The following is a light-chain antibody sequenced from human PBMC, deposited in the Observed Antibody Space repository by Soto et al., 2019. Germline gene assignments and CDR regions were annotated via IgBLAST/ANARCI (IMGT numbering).Light chain of an antibody. V-gene: IGKV1-5*01. Sequence: DIQMTQSPSTLSASVGDRVTITCRASQTVERWFAWYQQKPGKAPKLLISDASTLERGVPSRFSGSGSATEFTLTINGLQPDDFAPYYCQQYKDYVYTFGQGTKVDIK. CDR2: DAS. CDR3: QQYKDYVYT. J-gene: IGKJ2*01. CDR1: QTVERW.